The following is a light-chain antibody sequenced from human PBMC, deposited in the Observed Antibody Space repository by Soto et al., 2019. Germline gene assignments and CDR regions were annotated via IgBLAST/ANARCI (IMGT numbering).Light chain of an antibody. CDR3: QQYDRWYT. J-gene: IGKJ2*01. V-gene: IGKV1-5*03. CDR1: QSISSW. Sequence: DIQMTRSPSTLSASVGDRVTITCRASQSISSWLAWYQQKPGKAPRLLIYKTSNLGSGVPSRFSGSGSGTEFTLTISGLQPDDFATYYCQQYDRWYTFGPGTKVDIK. CDR2: KTS.